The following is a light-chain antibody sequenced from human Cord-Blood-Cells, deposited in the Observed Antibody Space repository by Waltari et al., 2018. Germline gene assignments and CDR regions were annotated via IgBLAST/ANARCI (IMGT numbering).Light chain of an antibody. V-gene: IGLV2-14*01. Sequence: QSALTQPASVSGSPGQSLTIPCTGTRSDVGGSNYVSWYQQHPGKAPNLMIYDVSNRPSGVSNRFSGSKSGNTASLTISGLQAEDEADYYCSSYTSSSTLDVVFGGGTKLTVL. CDR2: DVS. J-gene: IGLJ2*01. CDR1: RSDVGGSNY. CDR3: SSYTSSSTLDVV.